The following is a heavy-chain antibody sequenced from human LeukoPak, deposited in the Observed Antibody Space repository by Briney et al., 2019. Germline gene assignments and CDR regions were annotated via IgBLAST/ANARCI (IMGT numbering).Heavy chain of an antibody. CDR2: ISGSGGST. Sequence: GGSLRLSCAASGFTFSSYAMSWVRQAPGKGLEWVSVISGSGGSTYYADSVKGRFTISRDNSKNTLYLQMNSLRAEDTAGYYCAKTYSSYYYYMDVWGKGTTVTVSS. CDR1: GFTFSSYA. J-gene: IGHJ6*03. CDR3: AKTYSSYYYYMDV. V-gene: IGHV3-23*01. D-gene: IGHD6-13*01.